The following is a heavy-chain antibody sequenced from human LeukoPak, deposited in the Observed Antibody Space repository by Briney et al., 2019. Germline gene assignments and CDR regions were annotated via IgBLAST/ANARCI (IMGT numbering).Heavy chain of an antibody. CDR3: ARDLTTNQYYYDSSGYSHGGFDI. Sequence: SETLSLTCAVYGGSFSGYYWSWIRQPPGKGLEWIGEINHSGSTNYNPSLKSRVTISVDTSKNQFSLKLSSVTAADTAVYYCARDLTTNQYYYDSSGYSHGGFDIWGQGTMVTVSS. CDR2: INHSGST. D-gene: IGHD3-22*01. J-gene: IGHJ3*02. CDR1: GGSFSGYY. V-gene: IGHV4-34*01.